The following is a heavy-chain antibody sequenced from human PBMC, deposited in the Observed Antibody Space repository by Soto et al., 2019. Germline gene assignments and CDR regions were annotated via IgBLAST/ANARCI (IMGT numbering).Heavy chain of an antibody. CDR2: IIPILGIA. V-gene: IGHV1-69*04. D-gene: IGHD6-19*01. CDR3: AREGGWYGEYYFDY. J-gene: IGHJ4*02. CDR1: GGTFSSYT. Sequence: SVKVSCKASGGTFSSYTISWVRQAPGQGLEWMGRIIPILGIANYAQKFQGRVTITADKSTSTAYMELSSLRSEDTAVYYCAREGGWYGEYYFDYWGQGTLVTVSS.